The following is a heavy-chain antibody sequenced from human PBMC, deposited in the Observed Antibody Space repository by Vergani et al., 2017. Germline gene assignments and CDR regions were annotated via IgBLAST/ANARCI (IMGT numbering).Heavy chain of an antibody. D-gene: IGHD2-2*01. J-gene: IGHJ6*02. CDR1: GCTFSDYY. V-gene: IGHV3-11*04. Sequence: QVQLVESGGGLVKPGGSLRLSCAASGCTFSDYYMSWIRQAPGKGLEWVSYISSSGSTIYYADSVKGRFTISRDNAKNSLYLQMNGLRAEDTAVYYCARVDDCSSTSCYVGYYYYGMDVWGQGTTVTVSS. CDR2: ISSSGSTI. CDR3: ARVDDCSSTSCYVGYYYYGMDV.